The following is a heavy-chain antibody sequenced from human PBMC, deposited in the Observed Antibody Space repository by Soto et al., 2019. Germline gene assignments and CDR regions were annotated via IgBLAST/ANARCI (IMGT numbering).Heavy chain of an antibody. Sequence: ASVKVSCKASGYIFANYGITWVRQAPGQGREWMGWISVYNGNTIYAQKLQGRVTMTTATSTSTAYMELRSLTSDDTAVYYCARRPSADWFDPWGQGXLVTVSS. CDR3: ARRPSADWFDP. CDR2: ISVYNGNT. CDR1: GYIFANYG. D-gene: IGHD2-2*01. V-gene: IGHV1-18*01. J-gene: IGHJ5*02.